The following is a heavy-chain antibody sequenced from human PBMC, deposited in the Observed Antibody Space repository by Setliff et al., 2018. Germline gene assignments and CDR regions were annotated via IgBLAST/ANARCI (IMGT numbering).Heavy chain of an antibody. D-gene: IGHD3-16*02. CDR3: AGTSPLLMMTFGGVLVGDAFDI. CDR1: GVSISSYY. Sequence: SETLSLTCNVSGVSISSYYWGWIRQTPGKGLEWIGNIYQSGSTFYNPSLKRRVVMSVDKSKNQLSLKLSSVTAADRAVYYCAGTSPLLMMTFGGVLVGDAFDIWGQGTLVTVSS. CDR2: IYQSGST. V-gene: IGHV4-59*04. J-gene: IGHJ3*02.